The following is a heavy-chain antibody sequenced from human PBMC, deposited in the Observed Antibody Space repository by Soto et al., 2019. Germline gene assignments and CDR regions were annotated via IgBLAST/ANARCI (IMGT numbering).Heavy chain of an antibody. CDR1: GYTFTDYT. CDR2: INAVNGNT. D-gene: IGHD2-2*01. Sequence: ASVKVSCKASGYTFTDYTMHWVRQAPGQRLEWMGWINAVNGNTKYSQKLQGRVTITRDTSASTAYMELSSLRSEDTAVYYCARDLGYCSSTSCYDYYYYYMDVWGKGTTVTVSS. CDR3: ARDLGYCSSTSCYDYYYYYMDV. V-gene: IGHV1-3*01. J-gene: IGHJ6*03.